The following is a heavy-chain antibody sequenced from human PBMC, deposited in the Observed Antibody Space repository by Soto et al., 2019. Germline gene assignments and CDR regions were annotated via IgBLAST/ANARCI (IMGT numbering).Heavy chain of an antibody. Sequence: QVHLVQSGAEVKKPGASVKVSCKASGHTSSTFGISWVRQVPGQGLEWMGWVNGYNTHANYAQKFQGRVTMTTDTSTSTASMELRNLRFDDTAVYYCARDIGVTALDCFDPWGQGTLVTVSS. J-gene: IGHJ5*02. D-gene: IGHD1-1*01. CDR3: ARDIGVTALDCFDP. CDR2: VNGYNTHA. V-gene: IGHV1-18*01. CDR1: GHTSSTFG.